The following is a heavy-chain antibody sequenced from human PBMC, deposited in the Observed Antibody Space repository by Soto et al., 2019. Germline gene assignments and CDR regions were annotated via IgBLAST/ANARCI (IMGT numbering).Heavy chain of an antibody. CDR1: RYRVTLYL. CDR3: ARQGIDGYNNGPSYYYGMDV. D-gene: IGHD4-4*01. V-gene: IGHV5-51*01. J-gene: IGHJ6*02. Sequence: SMNLSCTVSRYRVTLYLIGWVRPMTGKGLERMGIIYPGDSDTRYSPSFQGQVTISADKSISTAYLQWSSLKASDTAMYYCARQGIDGYNNGPSYYYGMDVWGQGTTVTVSS. CDR2: IYPGDSDT.